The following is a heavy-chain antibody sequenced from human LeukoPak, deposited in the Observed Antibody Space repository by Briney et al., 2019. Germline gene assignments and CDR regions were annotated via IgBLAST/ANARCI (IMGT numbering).Heavy chain of an antibody. D-gene: IGHD3-22*01. V-gene: IGHV4-4*07. CDR3: ARELRYDNSDSGAF. Sequence: SETLSLTCAVYGGSFSGYYWSWIRQPAGKGLEWIGRIYTSGSTNYNPSLKSRVTMSVDTSKNQFSLKLSSVTAADTAVYYCARELRYDNSDSGAFWGQGTVVTVSS. J-gene: IGHJ3*01. CDR2: IYTSGST. CDR1: GGSFSGYY.